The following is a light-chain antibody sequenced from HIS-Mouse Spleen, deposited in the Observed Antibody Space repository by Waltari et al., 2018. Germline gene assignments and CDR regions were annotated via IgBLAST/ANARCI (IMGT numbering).Light chain of an antibody. CDR3: QQYNNWPPLFT. CDR1: QSVSSN. Sequence: EIVMTQSPATLSVSPGERATLSCRASQSVSSNLAWYQQKPGQAPRLLIYGASIRATGIPARFSCSGSGTEFTLTISILQSEDFAVYYCQQYNNWPPLFTFGPGTKVDIK. J-gene: IGKJ3*01. CDR2: GAS. V-gene: IGKV3D-15*03.